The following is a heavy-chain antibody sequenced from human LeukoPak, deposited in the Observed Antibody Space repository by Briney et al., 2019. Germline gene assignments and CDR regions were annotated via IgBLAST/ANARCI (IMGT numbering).Heavy chain of an antibody. D-gene: IGHD5-12*01. CDR1: GYSISSGYY. Sequence: SSETLSLTCTVSGYSISSGYYWSWIRPPPGKGLEWIGYIYYSGSTNYNPSLKSRVTISVDTSKNQFSLKLNSVTAADTAVYYCARVSGYDWESFYDYWGQGTLVTVSS. CDR3: ARVSGYDWESFYDY. V-gene: IGHV4-61*01. CDR2: IYYSGST. J-gene: IGHJ4*02.